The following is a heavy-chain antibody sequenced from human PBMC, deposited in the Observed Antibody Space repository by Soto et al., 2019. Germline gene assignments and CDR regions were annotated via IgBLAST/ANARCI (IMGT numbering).Heavy chain of an antibody. D-gene: IGHD3-22*01. CDR2: IKQDGSEK. Sequence: GGSLRLSCAASGFTFSSYWMSWVRQAPGKGLEWVANIKQDGSEKYYVDSVKGRFTISRDNAKNSLYLQMNSLRAEDTAVYYCARDITMIVVVNLFDYWGQGTLVTVSS. CDR3: ARDITMIVVVNLFDY. J-gene: IGHJ4*02. V-gene: IGHV3-7*03. CDR1: GFTFSSYW.